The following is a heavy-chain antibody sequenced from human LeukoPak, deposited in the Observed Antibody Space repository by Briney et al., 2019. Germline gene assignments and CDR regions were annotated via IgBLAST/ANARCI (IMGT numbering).Heavy chain of an antibody. CDR1: GFTFSSYW. V-gene: IGHV3-74*01. D-gene: IGHD3-10*01. CDR2: INSDGSST. CDR3: ARDSEYGSGAAIPDY. J-gene: IGHJ4*02. Sequence: PGGSLRLSCAASGFTFSSYWMHWVRQAPGKGLVWVSRINSDGSSTSYADSVKGRFTISRDNAKNTLYLQMNSLRAEDTAVYYCARDSEYGSGAAIPDYWGQGTLVTVSS.